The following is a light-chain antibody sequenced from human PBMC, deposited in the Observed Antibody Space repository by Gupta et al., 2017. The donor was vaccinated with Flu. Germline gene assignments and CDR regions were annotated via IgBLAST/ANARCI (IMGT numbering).Light chain of an antibody. CDR2: EVV. J-gene: IGLJ1*01. CDR1: SSDVGAYTL. CDR3: CSYTTANTYV. V-gene: IGLV2-23*02. Sequence: QSALTQPASVSGSPGPSITISCTGTSSDVGAYTLVSWYQQDPGKAPRLIISEVVKRASGGSTRFSASKAGNTASLTISGLQAEDEADYYYCSYTTANTYVFGPGTKVTVL.